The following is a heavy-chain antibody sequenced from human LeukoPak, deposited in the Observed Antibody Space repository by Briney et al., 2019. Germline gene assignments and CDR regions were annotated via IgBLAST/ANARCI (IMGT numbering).Heavy chain of an antibody. CDR1: GGTFSSYA. V-gene: IGHV1-69*13. D-gene: IGHD5-18*01. Sequence: SVKVSCQASGGTFSSYAISWVRQAPGQGLEWMGGIIPIFGTANYAQKFQGRVTITADESTSTAYMELSSLRSEDTAAYYCATNVDTAMENYFDYWGQGTLVTVSS. CDR3: ATNVDTAMENYFDY. CDR2: IIPIFGTA. J-gene: IGHJ4*02.